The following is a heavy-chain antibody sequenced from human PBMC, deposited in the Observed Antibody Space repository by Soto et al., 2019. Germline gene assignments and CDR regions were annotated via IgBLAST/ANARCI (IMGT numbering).Heavy chain of an antibody. D-gene: IGHD5-18*01. J-gene: IGHJ4*02. CDR2: IIPFFGTA. Sequence: QVQLVQSGAAVKKPGSSVKVSCKASGGTFSSYAISWVRQAPGQGLEWMGGIIPFFGTANYAQKFQGRVTITADESTSTAYMELSSLRSEDTAVYYCVRYRYGYSYFDYWGQGTLVTVSS. V-gene: IGHV1-69*12. CDR3: VRYRYGYSYFDY. CDR1: GGTFSSYA.